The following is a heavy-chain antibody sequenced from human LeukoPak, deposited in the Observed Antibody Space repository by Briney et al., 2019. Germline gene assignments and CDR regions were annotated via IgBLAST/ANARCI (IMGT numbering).Heavy chain of an antibody. CDR1: GFTFSIYA. J-gene: IGHJ4*02. V-gene: IGHV3-23*01. CDR2: ISGSGGST. D-gene: IGHD3-16*01. Sequence: GGSLRLSCAASGFTFSIYAMSWVRQAPGKGLEWVSAISGSGGSTYYADSVKRRFTISRDNSKNTLYLQMNSLRAEDTAVYYCAKRGSVPAVTISHFDYWGQGTLVTASS. CDR3: AKRGSVPAVTISHFDY.